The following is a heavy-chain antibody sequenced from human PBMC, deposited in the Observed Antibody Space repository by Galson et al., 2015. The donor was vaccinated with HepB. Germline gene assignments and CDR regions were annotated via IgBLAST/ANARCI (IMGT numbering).Heavy chain of an antibody. CDR2: FDPEDGET. CDR1: GYTLTELS. CDR3: APHTIFGVVSLY. V-gene: IGHV1-24*01. Sequence: SVKVSCKVSGYTLTELSMHWVRQAPGKGLEWMGGFDPEDGETIYAQKLQGRVTMTEDTSTDTAYMELSSLRSEDTAVYYCAPHTIFGVVSLYWGQGTLVTVSS. J-gene: IGHJ4*02. D-gene: IGHD3-3*01.